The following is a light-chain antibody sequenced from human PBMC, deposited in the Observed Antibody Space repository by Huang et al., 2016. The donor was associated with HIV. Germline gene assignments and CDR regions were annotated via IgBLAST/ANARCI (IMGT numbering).Light chain of an antibody. CDR3: QQYYNWPPWT. CDR2: GAS. V-gene: IGKV3-15*01. J-gene: IGKJ1*01. Sequence: EIVMAQSPDTLSVSPGERATLSCRASQSVSTNLAWYQQKPGQAPRLLIYGASTRATGIPARFSGSGSGTDFTLTISSLQSEDFAVYYCQQYYNWPPWTFGQGTKAEIK. CDR1: QSVSTN.